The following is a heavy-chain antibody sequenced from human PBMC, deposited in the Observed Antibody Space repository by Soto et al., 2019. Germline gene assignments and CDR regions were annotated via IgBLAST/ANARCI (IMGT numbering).Heavy chain of an antibody. J-gene: IGHJ3*02. CDR3: ARVMVAVAGTPDHAFDI. CDR1: GYTFTGYY. Sequence: QVPLVQSGAEVKKPGASVKVSCKASGYTFTGYYMHWVRQAPGQGLEWMGWINPNSGGTNYAQKFQGWVTMTRDTSISTAYMELSRLRSDDTAVYYCARVMVAVAGTPDHAFDIWGQGTMVTVSS. CDR2: INPNSGGT. D-gene: IGHD6-19*01. V-gene: IGHV1-2*04.